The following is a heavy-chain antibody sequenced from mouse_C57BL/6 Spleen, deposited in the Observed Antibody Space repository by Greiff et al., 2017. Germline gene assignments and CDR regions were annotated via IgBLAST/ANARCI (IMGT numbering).Heavy chain of an antibody. J-gene: IGHJ4*01. CDR1: GFTFSSYA. V-gene: IGHV5-4*01. CDR3: ARDYYGYYYAMDY. D-gene: IGHD2-1*01. CDR2: ISDGGSYT. Sequence: EVQLVESGGGLVKPGGSLKLSCAASGFTFSSYAMSWVRQTPEKRLEWVATISDGGSYTYYPDNVKGRFTISRDNAKNNLYLQMSHLKSEDTAMYYCARDYYGYYYAMDYWGQGTSVTVAS.